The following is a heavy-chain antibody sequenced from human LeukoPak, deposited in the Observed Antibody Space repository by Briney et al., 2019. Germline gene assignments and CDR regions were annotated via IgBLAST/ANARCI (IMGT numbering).Heavy chain of an antibody. CDR2: ISHDGSKK. CDR1: GFTFSHYG. CDR3: AKAGDFYGPGD. V-gene: IGHV3-30*18. J-gene: IGHJ4*02. D-gene: IGHD2/OR15-2a*01. Sequence: PGGSLRLSCAASGFTFSHYGIHWVRQAPGEGLEWMAVISHDGSKKYYADSVKGRFSMSRDNPNNTLYLHMNSLRVEDTAVYYCAKAGDFYGPGDWGQGTLVTVSS.